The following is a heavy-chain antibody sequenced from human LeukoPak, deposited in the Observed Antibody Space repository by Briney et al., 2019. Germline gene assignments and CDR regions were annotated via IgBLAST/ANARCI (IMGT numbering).Heavy chain of an antibody. Sequence: GKSLTLSCVASGFNFDNYAMHWVRQPLGKGLEWVAVISHDERTKYYADSMKGRITISRDNSKNTVFLQMNSLRAEDTAVYYCAKAGFTMIVVAPDYWGQGTLVTVSS. J-gene: IGHJ4*02. D-gene: IGHD3-22*01. CDR3: AKAGFTMIVVAPDY. CDR1: GFNFDNYA. V-gene: IGHV3-30*04. CDR2: ISHDERTK.